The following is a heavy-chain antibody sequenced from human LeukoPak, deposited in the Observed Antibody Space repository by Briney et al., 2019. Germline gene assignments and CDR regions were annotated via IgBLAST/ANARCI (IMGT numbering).Heavy chain of an antibody. J-gene: IGHJ3*02. Sequence: GGSLRLSCTTSGFTFSNDWMTWVRQAPGKGLEWVANINQDASKKNYGDSVKGRFTISRDNTKSSVFLHMDSLRVEDTAIYYCARDTSPESETSYFDALAMWGQGTMVTVSS. CDR2: INQDASKK. CDR1: GFTFSNDW. D-gene: IGHD1-14*01. V-gene: IGHV3-7*01. CDR3: ARDTSPESETSYFDALAM.